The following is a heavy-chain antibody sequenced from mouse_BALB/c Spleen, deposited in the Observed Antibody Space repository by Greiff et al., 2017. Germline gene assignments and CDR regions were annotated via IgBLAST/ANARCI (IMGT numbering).Heavy chain of an antibody. CDR3: ARRYYRYDDDFDY. CDR1: GFSLSTSGMG. J-gene: IGHJ2*01. D-gene: IGHD2-14*01. V-gene: IGHV8-12*01. Sequence: QVQLKESGPGILQPSQTLSLTCSFSGFSLSTSGMGVSWIRQPSGKGLEWLAHIYWDDDKRYNPSLKSRLTISKDTSSNQVFLKITSVDTADTATYYCARRYYRYDDDFDYWGQGTTLTVSS. CDR2: IYWDDDK.